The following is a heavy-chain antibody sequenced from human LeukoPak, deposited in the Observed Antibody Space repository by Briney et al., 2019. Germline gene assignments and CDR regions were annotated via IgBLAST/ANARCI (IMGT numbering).Heavy chain of an antibody. CDR1: GYAFTAYA. Sequence: ASVRVSCKASGYAFTAYAFSWVRQAPGQGLEWVGWIATHNSNTNYAQILQGRVSTTIDTSTSTAYMELRSLRSDDTAVYYCARHRYGTNAFDYWGQGTLVTVSS. CDR3: ARHRYGTNAFDY. J-gene: IGHJ4*02. CDR2: IATHNSNT. D-gene: IGHD1-1*01. V-gene: IGHV1-18*04.